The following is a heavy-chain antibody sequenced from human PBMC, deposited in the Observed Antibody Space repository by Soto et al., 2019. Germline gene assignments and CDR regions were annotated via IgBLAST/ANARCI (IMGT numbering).Heavy chain of an antibody. Sequence: QVTLRESGPTLVKPTHTLTLTCTFSGFSLTSSGVAVGWIRQPPGKAREWLASIDWADDTHYNPSLKNRAIITGDTSKNQLVLTMANRDPTDTATYYCARIVWLRLEFWGQGTPVTVSS. CDR3: ARIVWLRLEF. CDR1: GFSLTSSGVA. V-gene: IGHV2-5*02. D-gene: IGHD3-3*01. CDR2: IDWADDT. J-gene: IGHJ4*02.